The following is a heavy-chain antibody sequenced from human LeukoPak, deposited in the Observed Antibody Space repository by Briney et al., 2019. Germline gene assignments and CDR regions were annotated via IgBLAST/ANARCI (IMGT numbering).Heavy chain of an antibody. D-gene: IGHD2-2*01. Sequence: SVKVSCKASGGTFSSYAISWVRQAPGQGLGWMGGIIPIFGTANYAQKFQGRVTITTDESTSTAYMELSSLRSEDTAVYYCARESSTSKPRGAFDIWGQGTMVTVSS. CDR1: GGTFSSYA. J-gene: IGHJ3*02. V-gene: IGHV1-69*05. CDR3: ARESSTSKPRGAFDI. CDR2: IIPIFGTA.